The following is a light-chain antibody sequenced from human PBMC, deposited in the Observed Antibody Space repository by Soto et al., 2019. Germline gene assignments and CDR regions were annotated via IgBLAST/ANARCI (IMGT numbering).Light chain of an antibody. J-gene: IGKJ4*01. Sequence: DLQMTQSPSTPSASVGDRVTITCRASQSISSWLAWYQQKPGKAPKLLLYQAPSLESGVPSRFSGSGSGTAVSLTISSLQPDDFATYYCQEYNSYPLTFGGGTKVEIK. CDR2: QAP. CDR1: QSISSW. V-gene: IGKV1-5*03. CDR3: QEYNSYPLT.